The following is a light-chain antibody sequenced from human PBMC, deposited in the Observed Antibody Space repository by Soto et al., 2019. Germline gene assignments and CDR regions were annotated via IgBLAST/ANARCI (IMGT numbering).Light chain of an antibody. J-gene: IGKJ1*01. CDR2: CAS. Sequence: ESVLTQSPGTLSLSPGERATLSCRASQSVSSSYLACYEQKPGQAPRLLIYCASSRATGIPDRFSGSGSGTDFTLTISRLEPEDFAVYYCQQYGSSPWTFGQGTKVEIK. V-gene: IGKV3-20*01. CDR3: QQYGSSPWT. CDR1: QSVSSSY.